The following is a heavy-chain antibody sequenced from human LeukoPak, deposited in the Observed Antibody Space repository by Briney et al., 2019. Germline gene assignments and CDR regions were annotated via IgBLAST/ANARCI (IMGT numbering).Heavy chain of an antibody. CDR1: GGSISSGTYY. CDR2: IYYSGST. CDR3: ARVNGDYAEA. Sequence: NPSETLSLTCTVSGGSISSGTYYWSWIRQRPGKGLEWIGYIYYSGSTYYNPSLKSRLTISVDTSKNQFSLKLSSVTAADTAVYYCARVNGDYAEAWGQGTLVTVSS. V-gene: IGHV4-31*03. D-gene: IGHD4-17*01. J-gene: IGHJ4*02.